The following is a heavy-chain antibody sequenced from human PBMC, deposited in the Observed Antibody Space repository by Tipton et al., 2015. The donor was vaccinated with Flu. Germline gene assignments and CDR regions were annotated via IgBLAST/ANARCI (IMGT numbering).Heavy chain of an antibody. CDR3: ARLEVVVGATGGQGDY. CDR2: ISHSGRT. D-gene: IGHD1-26*01. J-gene: IGHJ4*02. Sequence: TLSLTCTVSDYSISSGYYWGWIRQPPGKGLEWIGCISHSGRTYYNPSLKSRVTISVDTAKNQFSQRLSSVTAADTAVYYCARLEVVVGATGGQGDYWGQGTLVTVSS. V-gene: IGHV4-38-2*02. CDR1: DYSISSGYY.